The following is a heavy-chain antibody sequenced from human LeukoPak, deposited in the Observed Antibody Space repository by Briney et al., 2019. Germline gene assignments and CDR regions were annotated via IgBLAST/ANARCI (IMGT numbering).Heavy chain of an antibody. CDR3: AREVVVVVAATFSASFDH. Sequence: SQTLSLTCAISGDSVSSNSAAWNWIRQSPSRGLEWLGRTYYRSKWYNDYEVSVKSRITINPDTSKNQFSLQLDSVTPEDTAVYYCAREVVVVVAATFSASFDHWGQGTLVTVFS. J-gene: IGHJ4*02. V-gene: IGHV6-1*01. CDR2: TYYRSKWYN. CDR1: GDSVSSNSAA. D-gene: IGHD2-15*01.